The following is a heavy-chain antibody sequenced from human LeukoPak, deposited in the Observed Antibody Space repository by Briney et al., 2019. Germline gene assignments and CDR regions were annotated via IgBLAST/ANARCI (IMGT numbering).Heavy chain of an antibody. CDR2: IWYDGSNK. Sequence: GRSLRLSCAASGFSFSNYGMHWVRQAPGKGLEWVAVIWYDGSNKYYADSVKGRFTISRDNSKNTLYVQMSSLRTEDTAVYYCARSNNGGWGYCDYWGQGSLVTVSS. J-gene: IGHJ4*02. V-gene: IGHV3-33*01. CDR3: ARSNNGGWGYCDY. CDR1: GFSFSNYG. D-gene: IGHD3-16*01.